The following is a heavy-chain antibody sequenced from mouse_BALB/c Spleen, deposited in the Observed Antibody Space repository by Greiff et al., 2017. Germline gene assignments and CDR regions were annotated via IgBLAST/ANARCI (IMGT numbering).Heavy chain of an antibody. V-gene: IGHV4-1*02. CDR1: GFDFSRYW. CDR2: INPDSSTI. CDR3: ARQGDDYSYAMDY. Sequence: EVKLQESGGGLVQPGGSLKLSCAASGFDFSRYWMSWVRQAPGKGLEWIGEINPDSSTINYTPSLKDKFIISRDNAKNTLYLQMSKVRSEDTALYYCARQGDDYSYAMDYWGQGTSVTVSS. J-gene: IGHJ4*01. D-gene: IGHD2-4*01.